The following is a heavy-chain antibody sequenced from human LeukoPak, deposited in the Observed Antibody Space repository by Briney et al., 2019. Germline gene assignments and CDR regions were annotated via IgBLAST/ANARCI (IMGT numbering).Heavy chain of an antibody. V-gene: IGHV3-23*01. CDR2: ISDSGGST. J-gene: IGHJ6*04. CDR3: AKEDLYYGMDV. Sequence: GGSLRLSCAASGFTFSGYAMSWVRQAPGKGLEWVSAISDSGGSTYYPDSVKGRFTISRDNSRNTLYLQSNSLRAEDTVVYYCAKEDLYYGMDVWGKGTTVTVSS. CDR1: GFTFSGYA.